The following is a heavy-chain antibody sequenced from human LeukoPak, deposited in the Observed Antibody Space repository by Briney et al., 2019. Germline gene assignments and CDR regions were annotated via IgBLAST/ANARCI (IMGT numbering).Heavy chain of an antibody. D-gene: IGHD2-2*01. CDR1: GGSFSGYY. J-gene: IGHJ6*04. V-gene: IGHV4-34*01. CDR2: INHSGST. Sequence: SETLSLTCAVYGGSFSGYYWSWIRQPPGKGLEWIGEINHSGSTNYNPSLKSRVTISVDTSKNQFSLKLSSVTAADTAVYYCVRADIVVVPAAKNYGMDVWGKGTTVTVSS. CDR3: VRADIVVVPAAKNYGMDV.